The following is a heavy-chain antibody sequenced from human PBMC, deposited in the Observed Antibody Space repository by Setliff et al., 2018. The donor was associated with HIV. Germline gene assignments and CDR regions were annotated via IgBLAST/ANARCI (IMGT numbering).Heavy chain of an antibody. D-gene: IGHD6-13*01. CDR2: IYSHGGT. Sequence: PGGSLRLSCAVSGISVTNNYVSWVRQAPGKGLEWISVIYSHGGTQYTDSVKGRFIISRDNSQNTLFLQMNRLRTDDTALYYCASSLAAAGEFSGCWGHGTLVTVSS. J-gene: IGHJ4*01. CDR3: ASSLAAAGEFSGC. V-gene: IGHV3-66*01. CDR1: GISVTNNY.